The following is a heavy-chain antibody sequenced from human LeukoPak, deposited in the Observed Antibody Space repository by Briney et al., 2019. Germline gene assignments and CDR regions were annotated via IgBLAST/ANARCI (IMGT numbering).Heavy chain of an antibody. Sequence: SETLSLTCAVDGGSFSVYYWSWIRQPPGKWLEWIGEIRHSGSTNYNPSLKSRVTISVDTSKTQFSLKMSSVTAADTAVYYCARQKTRGSGSYHLRGGIDYWGQGTLVTVSS. V-gene: IGHV4-34*01. J-gene: IGHJ4*02. CDR2: IRHSGST. CDR1: GGSFSVYY. D-gene: IGHD3-10*01. CDR3: ARQKTRGSGSYHLRGGIDY.